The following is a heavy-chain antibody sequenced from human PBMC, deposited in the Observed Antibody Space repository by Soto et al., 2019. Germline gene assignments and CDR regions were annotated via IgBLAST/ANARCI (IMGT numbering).Heavy chain of an antibody. CDR2: INHSGST. J-gene: IGHJ6*03. CDR3: ARGRVTTVTTLSSYYYMDV. Sequence: SETLSLTCAVYGGSFSGYYWSWIRQPPGKGLEWIGEINHSGSTNYNPSLKSRVTISVDTSKNQFSLKLSSVTAADTAVYYCARGRVTTVTTLSSYYYMDVWGKGTTVTVSS. CDR1: GGSFSGYY. D-gene: IGHD4-17*01. V-gene: IGHV4-34*01.